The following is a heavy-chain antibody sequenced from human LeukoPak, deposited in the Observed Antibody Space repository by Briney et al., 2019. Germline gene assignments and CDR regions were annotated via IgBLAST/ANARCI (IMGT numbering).Heavy chain of an antibody. CDR1: GFTFSNHE. D-gene: IGHD2-21*02. CDR3: VRARLIRLENFFDY. V-gene: IGHV3-48*03. J-gene: IGHJ4*02. Sequence: PGGSLRLSCATSGFTFSNHEMNWVRQAPGKGLEWVAYTSRGGSDISYADSVKGRFTISTDNANSSLYLQMYSLRAEDTAVYFCVRARLIRLENFFDYWGQGTQVTVSS. CDR2: TSRGGSDI.